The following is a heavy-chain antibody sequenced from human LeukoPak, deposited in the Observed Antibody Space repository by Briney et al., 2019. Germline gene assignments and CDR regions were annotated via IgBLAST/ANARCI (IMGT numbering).Heavy chain of an antibody. J-gene: IGHJ6*03. D-gene: IGHD2-2*01. Sequence: SVKVSCKASGGTFSSYAISWVRQAPGQGLEWMGGIIPIFGTANYAQKFQGRVTITTDESTSTAYMELSSLRSEDTAVYYCARGQGASVYQLLWAMDVWGKGTTVTVSS. CDR2: IIPIFGTA. V-gene: IGHV1-69*05. CDR3: ARGQGASVYQLLWAMDV. CDR1: GGTFSSYA.